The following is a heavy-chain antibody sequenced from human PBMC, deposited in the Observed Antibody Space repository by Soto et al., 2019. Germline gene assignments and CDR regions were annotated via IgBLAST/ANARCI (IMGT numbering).Heavy chain of an antibody. CDR2: ISGNGRII. Sequence: SLRLSCATSGFIFSDYYMHWIRQAPGKGLEWISYISGNGRIIQYADSAKGRFTISRDNAQNSLYLQMNSLRAEDTAIYYCARDVGIIVFPGAIRGHNWFAPWGKRNLVTVYS. V-gene: IGHV3-11*04. CDR3: ARDVGIIVFPGAIRGHNWFAP. CDR1: GFIFSDYY. D-gene: IGHD2-2*02. J-gene: IGHJ5*02.